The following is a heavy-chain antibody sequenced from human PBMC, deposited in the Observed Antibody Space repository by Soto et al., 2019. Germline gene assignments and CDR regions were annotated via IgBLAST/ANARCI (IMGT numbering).Heavy chain of an antibody. CDR2: IWYDGSRK. CDR1: GLTFSSYG. J-gene: IGHJ6*02. V-gene: IGHV3-33*01. CDR3: ARENSGMDV. Sequence: PGGSLRLSCAASGLTFSSYGMHWVRQAPGKGPEWVAVIWYDGSRKYYADSVKGRFTISRDNSKNTLYLQMNSLRAEDTAVYYCARENSGMDVWGQGTTVTSP.